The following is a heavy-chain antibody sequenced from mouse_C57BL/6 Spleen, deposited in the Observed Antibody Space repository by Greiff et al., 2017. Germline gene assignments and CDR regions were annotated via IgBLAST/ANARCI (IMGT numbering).Heavy chain of an antibody. CDR2: IHPNSGST. J-gene: IGHJ1*03. D-gene: IGHD2-3*01. Sequence: QVQLQQPGAELVKPGASVKLSCKASGYTFTSYWMHWVKQRPGQGLEWIGMIHPNSGSTNSNEKFKSKATLTVDKSASTAYMLLSSLTSEDSAVYYGANDDYYGYYLYFDVWGKGTTVTVSA. V-gene: IGHV1-64*01. CDR1: GYTFTSYW. CDR3: ANDDYYGYYLYFDV.